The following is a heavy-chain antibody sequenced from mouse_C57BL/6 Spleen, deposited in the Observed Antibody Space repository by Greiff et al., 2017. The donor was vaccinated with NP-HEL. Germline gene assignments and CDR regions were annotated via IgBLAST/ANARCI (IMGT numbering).Heavy chain of an antibody. CDR2: IYPGSGNT. CDR3: ARGGWEGY. CDR1: GYTFTDYY. V-gene: IGHV1-76*01. D-gene: IGHD3-3*01. Sequence: QVQLQQSGAELVRPGASVKLSCKASGYTFTDYYINWVKQRPGQGLEWIARIYPGSGNTYYNEKFKGKATLTAEKSSSTAYMQLSSLTSEDSAVYFCARGGWEGYWGQGTTLTVSS. J-gene: IGHJ2*01.